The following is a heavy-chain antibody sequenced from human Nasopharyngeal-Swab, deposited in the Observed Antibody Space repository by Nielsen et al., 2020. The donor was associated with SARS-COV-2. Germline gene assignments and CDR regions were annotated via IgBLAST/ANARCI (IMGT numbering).Heavy chain of an antibody. Sequence: ASVKVSCKACGYTFTSYAMNWVRQAPGQGLEWMGWINTNTGNPTYAQGFTGRFVFSLDTSVSTAYLQISSLKAEDTAVYYCARARGQPHNYYYYGMDVWGQGTTVTVSS. CDR3: ARARGQPHNYYYYGMDV. CDR2: INTNTGNP. CDR1: GYTFTSYA. J-gene: IGHJ6*02. V-gene: IGHV7-4-1*02.